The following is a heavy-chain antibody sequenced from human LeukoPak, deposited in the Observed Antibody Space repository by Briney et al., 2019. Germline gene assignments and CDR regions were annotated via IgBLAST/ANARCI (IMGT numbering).Heavy chain of an antibody. J-gene: IGHJ5*02. CDR3: AREMGRYCSSTSCSWGLRFDP. D-gene: IGHD2-2*01. V-gene: IGHV4-59*01. CDR1: GGSISSYY. CDR2: IYYSGST. Sequence: SETLSLTCTVSGGSISSYYWSWIRQPPGKGLEWIGYIYYSGSTNYNPSLKSRVTISVDTSKNQFSLKLSSVTAADTAVYYCAREMGRYCSSTSCSWGLRFDPWGQGTLVTVSS.